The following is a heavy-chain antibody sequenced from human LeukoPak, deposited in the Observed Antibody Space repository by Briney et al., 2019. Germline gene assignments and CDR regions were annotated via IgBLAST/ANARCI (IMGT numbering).Heavy chain of an antibody. J-gene: IGHJ4*02. CDR2: IYYTGST. D-gene: IGHD6-19*01. V-gene: IGHV4-59*01. CDR3: ARVLPYSSGWGVDY. Sequence: SETLSLTCTVSGGSIRSYYWSWIRQPPGKGLEWIGYIYYTGSTNYNPSLKSRVTISVDTSKNQFSLNLISVTAADAAVYYCARVLPYSSGWGVDYWGQGALVTVSS. CDR1: GGSIRSYY.